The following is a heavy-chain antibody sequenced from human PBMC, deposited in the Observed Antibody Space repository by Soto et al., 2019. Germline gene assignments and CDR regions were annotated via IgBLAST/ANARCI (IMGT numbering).Heavy chain of an antibody. J-gene: IGHJ6*02. CDR3: AIWSNWNPLYYRGMDV. V-gene: IGHV1-69*08. CDR2: IIPLHNTS. D-gene: IGHD1-20*01. Sequence: ASVKVSGKVSGGAFTNYSLNWVRHAPGQGLEWLGGIIPLHNTSNYSLKLLGRGSVTADISSNTVYMHLSGLTSDDTATYYCAIWSNWNPLYYRGMDVWGQGTTVTVSS. CDR1: GGAFTNYS.